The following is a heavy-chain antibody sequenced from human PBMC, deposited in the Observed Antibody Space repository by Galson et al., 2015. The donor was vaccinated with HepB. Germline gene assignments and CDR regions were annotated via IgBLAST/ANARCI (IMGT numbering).Heavy chain of an antibody. D-gene: IGHD3-22*01. CDR1: GFTFSSYS. J-gene: IGHJ4*02. CDR2: ISSSSSYI. Sequence: SLRLSCAASGFTFSSYSMNWVRQAPGKGLEWVSSISSSSSYIYYADSVKGRFTISRDNAKNSLYLQMNSLRAEDTAVYYCARDYPLHYDSPLGDYWGQGTLVTVSS. CDR3: ARDYPLHYDSPLGDY. V-gene: IGHV3-21*01.